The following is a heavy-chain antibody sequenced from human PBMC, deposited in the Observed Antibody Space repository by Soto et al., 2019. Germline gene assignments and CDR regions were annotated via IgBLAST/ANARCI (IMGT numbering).Heavy chain of an antibody. Sequence: GGSLSLSCVASGFTFSNYAMNWVRQAPGKGLEWVAVISYDVSNKYYADSVKGRITISRDNSRNTLYLQMNNLRAEDTAMYYCARDLGNNYGSFVYWGQGTLVTFSS. CDR1: GFTFSNYA. D-gene: IGHD4-17*01. V-gene: IGHV3-30-3*01. CDR2: ISYDVSNK. CDR3: ARDLGNNYGSFVY. J-gene: IGHJ4*02.